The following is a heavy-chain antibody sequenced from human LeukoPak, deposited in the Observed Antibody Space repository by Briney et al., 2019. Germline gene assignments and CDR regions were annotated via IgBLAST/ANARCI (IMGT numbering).Heavy chain of an antibody. D-gene: IGHD4-23*01. Sequence: PSETLSLTCAVSGGSISSSSTNCWTWVRQPPGKGLEWIGEIYHSGATNYNPSLKSRVTMLLDKSKNQFSLKLNSVTAADTAVYYCARNGGNSDYDYWGQGTTVTVSS. CDR2: IYHSGAT. V-gene: IGHV4-4*02. CDR1: GGSISSSSTNC. J-gene: IGHJ4*03. CDR3: ARNGGNSDYDY.